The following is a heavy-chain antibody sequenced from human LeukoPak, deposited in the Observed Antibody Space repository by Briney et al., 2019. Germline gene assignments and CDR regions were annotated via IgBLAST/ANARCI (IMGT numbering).Heavy chain of an antibody. CDR2: IYYSGIT. D-gene: IGHD5-12*01. CDR3: ARHRDTRGYGGFWDFDY. CDR1: GGSISSFY. J-gene: IGHJ4*02. V-gene: IGHV4-59*08. Sequence: NSSETLSLTCTVSGGSISSFYWSWIRQPPGKGLEWIGYIYYSGITKYNPSLKSRVTISVETSENQFSLKLSSVAAADTALYYCARHRDTRGYGGFWDFDYWGQGTLVTVSA.